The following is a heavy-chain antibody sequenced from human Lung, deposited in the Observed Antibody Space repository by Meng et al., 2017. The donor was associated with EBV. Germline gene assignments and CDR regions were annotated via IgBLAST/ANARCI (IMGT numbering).Heavy chain of an antibody. Sequence: LQEAGPGLVQPSQTLSLPCTVSGGSVISGGYYWSWIRQQPGKGLEWIGYIYYTGSSFYNPSLKSRVTISVDTSKNQFSLNLSSVTAVDTAVYYCANAGRFGESLGDYWGQGTLVTVSS. V-gene: IGHV4-31*03. J-gene: IGHJ4*02. CDR2: IYYTGSS. CDR3: ANAGRFGESLGDY. D-gene: IGHD3-10*01. CDR1: GGSVISGGYY.